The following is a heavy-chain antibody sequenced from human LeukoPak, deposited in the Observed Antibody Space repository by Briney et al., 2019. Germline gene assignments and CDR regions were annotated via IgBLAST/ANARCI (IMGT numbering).Heavy chain of an antibody. V-gene: IGHV4-4*09. CDR3: TRRRGGWGEGEFDF. J-gene: IGHJ4*02. D-gene: IGHD3-16*01. Sequence: SETLSLTCTVSGGSISGVYWNWIRQPPRKGLEWVGYIHSSGSTSFNPSLKSRLSFSIDTSKNQVSLRLSSVTATDTAVYYCTRRRGGWGEGEFDFWGQGIPVTVST. CDR1: GGSISGVY. CDR2: IHSSGST.